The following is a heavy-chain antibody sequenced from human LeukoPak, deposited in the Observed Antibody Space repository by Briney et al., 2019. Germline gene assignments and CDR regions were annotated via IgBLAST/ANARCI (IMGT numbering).Heavy chain of an antibody. CDR1: GYTFSSYY. Sequence: ASVKVSCKASGYTFSSYYMHWVRQAPGQGLEWMGIINPSGGATSYAQKFQGRVTMTRDTSTSTAYMELRSLTSDDTAVYYCARGAYGDYWGQGTMVTVSS. CDR3: ARGAYGDY. CDR2: INPSGGAT. D-gene: IGHD4-17*01. J-gene: IGHJ4*02. V-gene: IGHV1-46*01.